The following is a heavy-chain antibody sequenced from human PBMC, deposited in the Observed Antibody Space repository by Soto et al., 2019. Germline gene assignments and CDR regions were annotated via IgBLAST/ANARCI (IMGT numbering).Heavy chain of an antibody. CDR2: IYYSGST. Sequence: QVQLQESGPGLVKPSDTLSLTCAVSGYSISSSNWWGWIRQPPGKGLEWIGYIYYSGSTYYNPSPKSRVTLSVDPSKNPFSLKRSSVTAVDTAVYYCASSRDGVVDHWGQGTLVTVSS. CDR1: GYSISSSNW. V-gene: IGHV4-28*01. CDR3: ASSRDGVVDH. D-gene: IGHD2-15*01. J-gene: IGHJ4*02.